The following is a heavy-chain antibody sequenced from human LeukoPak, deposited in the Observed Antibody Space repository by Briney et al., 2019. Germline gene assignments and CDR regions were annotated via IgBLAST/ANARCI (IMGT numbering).Heavy chain of an antibody. CDR2: MNPNSGNT. CDR3: ARVATIFPNYYYYYMDV. Sequence: ASVKVSCKASGYTFTSYDINWVRQATGQGLEWMGWMNPNSGNTGYAQKFQGRVTMTRNTSISTAYMELSSLRSEDTAVYYCARVATIFPNYYYYYMDVWGKGTTVTVSS. CDR1: GYTFTSYD. J-gene: IGHJ6*03. V-gene: IGHV1-8*01. D-gene: IGHD3-3*01.